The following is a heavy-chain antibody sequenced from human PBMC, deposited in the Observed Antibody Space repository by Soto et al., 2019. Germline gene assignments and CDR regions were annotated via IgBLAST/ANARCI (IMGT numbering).Heavy chain of an antibody. CDR3: ARGDTLTTYGVLGY. CDR1: GYAFTTYY. Sequence: ASVKVSCTASGYAFTTYYMHWVRQAPGQGLEWMGIINPSGDSTTYAQKFQGRVTMTRDTSTSTVYMELSSLRSEDTAVYYCARGDTLTTYGVLGYWGLGTLVTVSS. J-gene: IGHJ4*02. D-gene: IGHD3-16*01. V-gene: IGHV1-46*01. CDR2: INPSGDST.